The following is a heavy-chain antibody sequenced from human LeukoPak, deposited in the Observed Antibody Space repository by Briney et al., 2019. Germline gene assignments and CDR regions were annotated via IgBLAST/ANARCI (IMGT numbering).Heavy chain of an antibody. CDR1: GDSDYRNSAA. CDR2: TYFRSKWYN. V-gene: IGHV6-1*01. D-gene: IGHD2-15*01. J-gene: IGHJ3*02. CDR3: ARGVGYLGAFDI. Sequence: SQTLSLTCTICGDSDYRNSAAWNWIRQSPSRGLEWLGRTYFRSKWYNDYAVSVKSRITINPDTSKNQFSLQLNSVTPEDTAVYYCARGVGYLGAFDIWGQGTMVTVSS.